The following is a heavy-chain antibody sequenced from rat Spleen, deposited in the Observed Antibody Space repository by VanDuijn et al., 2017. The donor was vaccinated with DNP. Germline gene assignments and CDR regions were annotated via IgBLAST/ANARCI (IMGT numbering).Heavy chain of an antibody. J-gene: IGHJ2*01. CDR3: ARTNSYIYEY. CDR1: GFTFSNYD. D-gene: IGHD1-2*01. Sequence: EVQLVESGGGLVLPGRSLKLSCAASGFTFSNYDMAWVRQAPTRGLEWVASFSSGGGNTYYRDSVKGRFTISRDNAKNTQYLQMDSLRSDDTATYYCARTNSYIYEYWGQGVMVTVSS. V-gene: IGHV5S13*01. CDR2: FSSGGGNT.